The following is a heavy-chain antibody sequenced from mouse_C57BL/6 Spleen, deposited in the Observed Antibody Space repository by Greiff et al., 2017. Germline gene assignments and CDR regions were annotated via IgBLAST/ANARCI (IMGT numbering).Heavy chain of an antibody. CDR3: AERGGD. V-gene: IGHV5-17*01. J-gene: IGHJ2*01. CDR1: GFTFSVYG. Sequence: EVMLVESGGGLVKPGGSLKLSCAASGFTFSVYGMHWVRQAPEKGLEWVAYISSGSSTIYYADTVKGRFTISRDNAKNTLFLQMTSLRSEDTAMYYCAERGGDWGQGTTLTVSA. CDR2: ISSGSSTI.